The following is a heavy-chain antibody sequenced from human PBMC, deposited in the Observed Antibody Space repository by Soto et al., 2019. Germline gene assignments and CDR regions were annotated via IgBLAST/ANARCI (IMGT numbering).Heavy chain of an antibody. Sequence: SEILSLTCTVSGGSISSYYWSWIRQPPGKGLEWIGYIYYSGSTNYNPSLKSRVTISVDTSKNQFSLKLSSVTAADTAVYYCARVSGYERYYYYGMDVWGQGTTVTVSS. J-gene: IGHJ6*02. CDR2: IYYSGST. V-gene: IGHV4-59*01. CDR1: GGSISSYY. D-gene: IGHD5-12*01. CDR3: ARVSGYERYYYYGMDV.